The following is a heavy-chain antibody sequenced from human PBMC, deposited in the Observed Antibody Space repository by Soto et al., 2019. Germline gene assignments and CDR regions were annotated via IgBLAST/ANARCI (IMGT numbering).Heavy chain of an antibody. V-gene: IGHV1-18*04. CDR1: GYTFTSYG. D-gene: IGHD6-6*01. Sequence: QVRLVQSGAEVKKPGASVKVSCKASGYTFTSYGITWVRQAAGEGLEGMGWISAYNGNTNYEQKLKGRVTMTTDTSTNKSYLELRSLTADDTAVYYCARGSGYSSSSWFDPWGQGTLVTVSS. CDR2: ISAYNGNT. CDR3: ARGSGYSSSSWFDP. J-gene: IGHJ5*02.